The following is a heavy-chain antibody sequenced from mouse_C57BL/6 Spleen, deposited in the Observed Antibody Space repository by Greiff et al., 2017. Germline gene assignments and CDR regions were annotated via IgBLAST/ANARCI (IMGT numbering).Heavy chain of an antibody. CDR3: ATVYYGSSYDAMDY. CDR2: IWRGGST. J-gene: IGHJ4*01. V-gene: IGHV2-5*01. Sequence: VQLQQSGPGLVQPSQSLSITCTVSGFSLTSYGVHWVRQSPGKGLEWLGVIWRGGSTDYNAAFMSRLSITKDNSKSQVFFKMNSLQADDTAIYXCATVYYGSSYDAMDYWGQGTSVTVSS. D-gene: IGHD1-1*01. CDR1: GFSLTSYG.